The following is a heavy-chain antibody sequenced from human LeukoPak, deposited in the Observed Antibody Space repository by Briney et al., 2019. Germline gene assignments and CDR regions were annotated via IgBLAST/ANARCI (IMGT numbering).Heavy chain of an antibody. V-gene: IGHV1-18*01. CDR3: ARDSGAWVYMTKEANYYYYMDV. CDR1: GYTFTSYG. CDR2: ISAYNGNT. Sequence: GASVKVSCKASGYTFTSYGISWVRQAPGQGLEWMGWISAYNGNTNYAQKLQGRVTMTTDTSTSTAYMELRSLRSDDTAVYYCARDSGAWVYMTKEANYYYYMDVWGKGTTVTVSS. J-gene: IGHJ6*03. D-gene: IGHD4-11*01.